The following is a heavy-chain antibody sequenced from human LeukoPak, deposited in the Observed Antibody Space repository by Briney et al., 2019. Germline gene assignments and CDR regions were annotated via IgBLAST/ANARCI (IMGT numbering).Heavy chain of an antibody. CDR1: GGSFSGYY. Sequence: PSETLSLTCAVYGGSFSGYYWSWIRQPPGKGLEWIGEINHSGSTNYNPSLKCRVTISVDTSKNQFSLKLSSVTAADTAVYYCARGRGSHSDYGDFFLGFDPWGQGTLVTVSS. J-gene: IGHJ5*02. V-gene: IGHV4-34*01. CDR3: ARGRGSHSDYGDFFLGFDP. CDR2: INHSGST. D-gene: IGHD4-17*01.